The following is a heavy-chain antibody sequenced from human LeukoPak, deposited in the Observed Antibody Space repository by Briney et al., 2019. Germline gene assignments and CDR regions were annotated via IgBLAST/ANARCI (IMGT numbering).Heavy chain of an antibody. V-gene: IGHV4-34*01. CDR1: GGSFSGYY. CDR3: ASPSIVGARKQVSSYYYGMDV. J-gene: IGHJ6*02. Sequence: SETLSLTCAVYGGSFSGYYWSWIRQPPGKGLEWIGEISHSGSTNYNPSLKSRVTISVDTSKNQFSLKLSSVTAADTAVYYCASPSIVGARKQVSSYYYGMDVWGQGTTVTVSS. CDR2: ISHSGST. D-gene: IGHD1-26*01.